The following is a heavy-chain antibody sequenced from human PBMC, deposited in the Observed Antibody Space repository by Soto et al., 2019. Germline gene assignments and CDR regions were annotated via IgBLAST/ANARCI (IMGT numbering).Heavy chain of an antibody. V-gene: IGHV4-39*01. CDR3: ARHVSAPYTYVAGGNWFDP. CDR1: GVSMGSTIYS. Sequence: SGTLSLTCTVSGVSMGSTIYSWAWIRQPPGKGLEWIGTVFYSGTTYHNPSLKSRVTISIDRSKNQFSLKMSSVTAADTAVYYCARHVSAPYTYVAGGNWFDPWGQGALVTVSS. CDR2: VFYSGTT. J-gene: IGHJ5*02. D-gene: IGHD5-18*01.